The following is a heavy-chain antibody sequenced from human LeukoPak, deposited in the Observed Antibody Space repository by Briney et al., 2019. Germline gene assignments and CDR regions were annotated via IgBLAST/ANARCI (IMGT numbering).Heavy chain of an antibody. V-gene: IGHV3-7*01. CDR3: ARDLKDYVAMARTFDY. CDR1: GFTFSSYW. CDR2: IKQDGSEK. D-gene: IGHD3-16*01. Sequence: GGSPRFSCAASGFTFSSYWMSWVRQAPGKGLEWVANIKQDGSEKYYVDSVKGRFTISRDNAKNSLYLQMNSLRAEDTAVYYCARDLKDYVAMARTFDYWGQGTLVTVSS. J-gene: IGHJ4*02.